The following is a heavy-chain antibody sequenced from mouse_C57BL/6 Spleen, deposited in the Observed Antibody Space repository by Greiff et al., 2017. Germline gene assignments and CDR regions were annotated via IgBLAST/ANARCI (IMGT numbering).Heavy chain of an antibody. CDR1: GYTFTDYN. Sequence: VQLQQSGPELVKPGASVKIPCKASGYTFTDYNMDWVKQSHGKSLEWIGDINPNNGGTIYNQKFKGKATLTVDKSSSTAYMELRSLTSEDTAVYYCARCEGIYYAMDYWGQGTSVTVSS. J-gene: IGHJ4*01. V-gene: IGHV1-18*01. CDR3: ARCEGIYYAMDY. CDR2: INPNNGGT.